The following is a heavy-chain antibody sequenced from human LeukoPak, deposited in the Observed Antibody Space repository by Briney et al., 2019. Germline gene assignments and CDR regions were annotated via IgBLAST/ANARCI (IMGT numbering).Heavy chain of an antibody. CDR1: GGSISSSSYY. J-gene: IGHJ4*02. Sequence: SETLSLTCTVSGGSISSSSYYWGWIRQPPGKGLEWIGSIYYSWSTYYNQSLKSRVTISVDTSKNQFSLKLSSVTAADTAVYYCARDYYDSSGYPVYIDYWGQGTLVTVSS. V-gene: IGHV4-39*01. CDR3: ARDYYDSSGYPVYIDY. D-gene: IGHD3-22*01. CDR2: IYYSWST.